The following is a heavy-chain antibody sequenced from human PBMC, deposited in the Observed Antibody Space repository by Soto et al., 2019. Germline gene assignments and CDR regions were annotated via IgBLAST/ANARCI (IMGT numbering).Heavy chain of an antibody. D-gene: IGHD6-6*01. CDR3: ARFHRALEVSSFRFYYYGMDV. Sequence: SETLSLTCAVYGGSFSGYYWSWIRQPPGKGLEWIGEINHSGSTNYNPSLKSRVTISVDTSKNQFSLKLSSVTAADTAVYYCARFHRALEVSSFRFYYYGMDVWGQGTTVTVSS. V-gene: IGHV4-34*01. CDR1: GGSFSGYY. J-gene: IGHJ6*02. CDR2: INHSGST.